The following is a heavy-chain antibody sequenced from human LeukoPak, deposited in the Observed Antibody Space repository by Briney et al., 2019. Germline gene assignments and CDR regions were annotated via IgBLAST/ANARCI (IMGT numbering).Heavy chain of an antibody. CDR3: ARGRGLYYYGSGSYDY. J-gene: IGHJ4*02. D-gene: IGHD3-10*01. V-gene: IGHV4-34*01. Sequence: SETLSLTCAVDGASSTGYYWSWIRQPPGEGLEWVGEINHSGGTNYNPSLKSRVTISVDTSKNQFSLKLSSVTAAEPAVYYCARGRGLYYYGSGSYDYWGQGTLVTVSS. CDR1: GASSTGYY. CDR2: INHSGGT.